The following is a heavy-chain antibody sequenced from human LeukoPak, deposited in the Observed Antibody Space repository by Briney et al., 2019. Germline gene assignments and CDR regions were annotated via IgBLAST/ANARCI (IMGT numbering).Heavy chain of an antibody. J-gene: IGHJ4*02. CDR1: GGSISTYY. CDR2: INYSGST. Sequence: PSETLSLTCTVSGGSISTYYWSWIRQPPGKGLEWIGYINYSGSTNYNPSLKSRVTISVDTSKNQFSLKLNSVTAADTAVYYCARGPYCGGDCYFDYWGQGTLVTVSS. V-gene: IGHV4-59*12. CDR3: ARGPYCGGDCYFDY. D-gene: IGHD2-21*02.